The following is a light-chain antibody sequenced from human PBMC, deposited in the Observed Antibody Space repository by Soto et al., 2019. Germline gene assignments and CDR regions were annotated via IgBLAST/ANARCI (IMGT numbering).Light chain of an antibody. V-gene: IGKV1-39*01. CDR1: QNIATY. CDR3: QQSYSTPIT. Sequence: DIQMTQSPSSLSASVGDRVTITCRASQNIATYLNWYQQKLGKAPNLLIYATSTLQSGVPSRFSGSGSGTEFTLNISSLQPEDFATYYCQQSYSTPITFGQGTRLEIK. J-gene: IGKJ5*01. CDR2: ATS.